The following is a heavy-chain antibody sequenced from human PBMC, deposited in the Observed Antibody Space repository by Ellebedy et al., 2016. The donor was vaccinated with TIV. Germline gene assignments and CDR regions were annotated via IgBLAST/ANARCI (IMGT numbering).Heavy chain of an antibody. V-gene: IGHV3-23*01. CDR1: GFTFSSYA. D-gene: IGHD2-15*01. CDR2: ISGSGGST. J-gene: IGHJ6*02. Sequence: GESLKISCAASGFTFSSYAMSWVRQAPGKGLEWVSAISGSGGSTYYADSVKGRFTISRDNSKNTLYLQMNSLRAENTAVYYCAKDAVVVVAATTYYYYGMDVWGQGTTVTVSS. CDR3: AKDAVVVVAATTYYYYGMDV.